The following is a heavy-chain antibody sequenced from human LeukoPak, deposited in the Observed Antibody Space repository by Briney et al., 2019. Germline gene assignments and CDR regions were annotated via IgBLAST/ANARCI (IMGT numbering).Heavy chain of an antibody. CDR3: AKDIVPAAAYYFDY. Sequence: GGSLRLSCAASGFTLDDYAMHWVRQAPGKGLEWVSGISWNSGSIGYADSVKGRFTISRDNAKNSLYLQMNSLRAEDTALYYCAKDIVPAAAYYFDYWGQGTLVTVSS. J-gene: IGHJ4*02. V-gene: IGHV3-9*01. D-gene: IGHD2-2*01. CDR2: ISWNSGSI. CDR1: GFTLDDYA.